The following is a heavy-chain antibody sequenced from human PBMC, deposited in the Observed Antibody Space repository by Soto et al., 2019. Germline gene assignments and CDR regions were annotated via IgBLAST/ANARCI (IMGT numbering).Heavy chain of an antibody. CDR2: VYSGGST. J-gene: IGHJ3*02. CDR1: GFTVSSNY. CDR3: ARVLITGTTFSYYAFDI. V-gene: IGHV3-66*01. Sequence: PGGSLRLSCEASGFTVSSNYMSWVRQAPGKGLEWVSVVYSGGSTYYADSVKGRFTISRDNSKNTLYLQMNSLRAEDTAVYYCARVLITGTTFSYYAFDIWGQGTMVTVSS. D-gene: IGHD1-20*01.